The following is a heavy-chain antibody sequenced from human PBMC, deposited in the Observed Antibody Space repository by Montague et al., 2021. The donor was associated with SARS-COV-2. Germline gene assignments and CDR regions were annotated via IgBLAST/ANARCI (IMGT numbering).Heavy chain of an antibody. D-gene: IGHD3/OR15-3a*01. J-gene: IGHJ4*02. V-gene: IGHV4-34*01. CDR2: IYQSGST. CDR1: GGSFSDYN. Sequence: SETLSLTCAVYGGSFSDYNWSWIRQPPGKGLGWIGEIYQSGSTNYNPSLKSRVTMSIDKSKNQFSLELNSVTAADTALYYCVRAGGLDNRPPVWGQGALVIVSS. CDR3: VRAGGLDNRPPV.